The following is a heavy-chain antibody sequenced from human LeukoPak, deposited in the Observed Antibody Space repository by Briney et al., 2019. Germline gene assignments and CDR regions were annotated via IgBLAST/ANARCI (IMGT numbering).Heavy chain of an antibody. CDR1: GYTFTGYY. Sequence: GASVKVSCKASGYTFTGYYMHWVRQAPGQGLEWMGWINPNSGGTNYAQKFQGRVTMTRDTSISTAYMELSRLRSDDTAVYYCARGGYYGSGYSDWFDPWGQGTLVTVSS. V-gene: IGHV1-2*02. D-gene: IGHD3-10*01. CDR3: ARGGYYGSGYSDWFDP. CDR2: INPNSGGT. J-gene: IGHJ5*02.